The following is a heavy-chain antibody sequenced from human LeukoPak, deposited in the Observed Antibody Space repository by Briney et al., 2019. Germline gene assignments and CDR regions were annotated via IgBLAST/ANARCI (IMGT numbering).Heavy chain of an antibody. CDR2: INSDGTIT. D-gene: IGHD4-17*01. CDR1: GFTFSSYW. J-gene: IGHJ4*01. V-gene: IGHV3-74*01. Sequence: GGSLRLSCAASGFTFSSYWMHWVRQVSGKGLVWVSRINSDGTITSYADSVKGRFTISRDNAKNTLFLQMNSLRAEETVVYYCARLTTTGGIWGHGTLVTVSS. CDR3: ARLTTTGGI.